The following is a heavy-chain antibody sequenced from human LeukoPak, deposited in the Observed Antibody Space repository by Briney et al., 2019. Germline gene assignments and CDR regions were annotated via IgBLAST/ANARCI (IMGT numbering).Heavy chain of an antibody. Sequence: AGGSLRLSCAASGFTFDDYGMSWVRQAPGKGLEWVSGIDWNGGSAGYVDSVKGRFTISRDNAKNSLYLQMNSLRAEDTAVYYCARDPNYYDSSGTNVDAFDIWGQGTMVTVSS. J-gene: IGHJ3*02. V-gene: IGHV3-20*04. CDR1: GFTFDDYG. CDR2: IDWNGGSA. CDR3: ARDPNYYDSSGTNVDAFDI. D-gene: IGHD3-22*01.